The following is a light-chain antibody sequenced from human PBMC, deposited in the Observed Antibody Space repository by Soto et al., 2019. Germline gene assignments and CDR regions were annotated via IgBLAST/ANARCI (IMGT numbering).Light chain of an antibody. Sequence: EIVMTQSPATLSVSPGERATLSCRASQSVGSNLAWYQQKPGQAPRLLMYGASTRATGVPARFSGSGYGAEFTLTISSLQDEGVEVYYCQQYNNLPPWTCGQGTKVEIE. J-gene: IGKJ1*01. CDR2: GAS. V-gene: IGKV3-15*01. CDR1: QSVGSN. CDR3: QQYNNLPPWT.